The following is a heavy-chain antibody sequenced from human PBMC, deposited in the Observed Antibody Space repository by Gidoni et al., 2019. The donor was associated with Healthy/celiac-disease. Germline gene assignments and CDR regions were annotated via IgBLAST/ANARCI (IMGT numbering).Heavy chain of an antibody. D-gene: IGHD3-10*01. CDR3: ARQPRPRITMVRGAQSRGSWFDP. V-gene: IGHV4-39*01. CDR2: IYYSGST. CDR1: GGSIRSSSYY. J-gene: IGHJ5*02. Sequence: QLQLQESGPGLVKPSETLSLTCTVSGGSIRSSSYYWGWIRQPPGKGLEWIGSIYYSGSTYYNPSLKSRVTISVDTSKNQFSLKLSSVTAADTAVYYCARQPRPRITMVRGAQSRGSWFDPWGQGTLVTVSS.